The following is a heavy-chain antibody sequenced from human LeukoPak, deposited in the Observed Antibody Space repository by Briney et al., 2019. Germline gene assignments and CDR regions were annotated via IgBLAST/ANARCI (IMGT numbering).Heavy chain of an antibody. CDR3: ARPRSSSGWDGDFDY. CDR1: GGSISNYY. V-gene: IGHV4-4*07. D-gene: IGHD6-19*01. J-gene: IGHJ4*02. Sequence: SETLSLTCTVPGGSISNYYWSWIRQPAGKGLEWIGRIYSSGSTNYNPSLKSRVTMPVETSKNQFSLKLSSVTAADTAMYYCARPRSSSGWDGDFDYWGQGTLVTVSS. CDR2: IYSSGST.